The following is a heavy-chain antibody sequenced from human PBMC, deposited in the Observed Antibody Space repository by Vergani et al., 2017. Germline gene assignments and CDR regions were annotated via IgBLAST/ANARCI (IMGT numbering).Heavy chain of an antibody. CDR2: IKQDGSEK. CDR1: GFTFSSYW. V-gene: IGHV3-7*03. CDR3: ARDRGNYYDSSGYYYGGKDAVDI. D-gene: IGHD3-22*01. Sequence: EVQLVESGGGLVQPGGSLRLSCAASGFTFSSYWMSWVRQAPGKGLEWVANIKQDGSEKYYVDSVKGRFTISRDNAKNSLYLQMSSLRAEDTAVYYGARDRGNYYDSSGYYYGGKDAVDIWGQGTMVTVSS. J-gene: IGHJ3*02.